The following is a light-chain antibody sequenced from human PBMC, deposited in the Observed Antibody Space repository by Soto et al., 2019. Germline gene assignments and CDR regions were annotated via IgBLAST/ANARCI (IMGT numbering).Light chain of an antibody. CDR3: QQANSVPLT. J-gene: IGKJ4*01. V-gene: IGKV1-12*01. Sequence: DIQMTQSPSSVSASVGDRVTITCRSGQGISSWLAWYQQPPGKAPKLLIYAAPSLQSGDPSRFSGSGSATDFTLTIGSLQPEDFATYYCQQANSVPLTFGGGTKVEIK. CDR2: AAP. CDR1: QGISSW.